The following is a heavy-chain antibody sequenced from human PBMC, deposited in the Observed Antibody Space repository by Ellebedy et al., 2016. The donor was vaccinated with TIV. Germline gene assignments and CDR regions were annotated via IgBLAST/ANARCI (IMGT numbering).Heavy chain of an antibody. D-gene: IGHD5-18*01. CDR1: GYTFTSYA. CDR3: ARDSYTYGYGGRQYFDY. V-gene: IGHV1-3*01. Sequence: AASVKVSCKASGYTFTSYAMHWVRQAPGQRLEWMGWINAGNGNTKYSQKFQGRVTITRDTSASTAYMELSSLRSDDTAVYYCARDSYTYGYGGRQYFDYWGQGTLVTVSS. CDR2: INAGNGNT. J-gene: IGHJ4*02.